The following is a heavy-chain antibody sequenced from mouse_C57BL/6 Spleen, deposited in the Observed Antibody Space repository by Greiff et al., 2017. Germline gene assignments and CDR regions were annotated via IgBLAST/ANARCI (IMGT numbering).Heavy chain of an antibody. CDR2: ISSGGSYT. CDR1: GFTFSSYG. CDR3: ARRLANWYFDV. V-gene: IGHV5-6*02. Sequence: EVKLEESGGDLVKPGGSLKLSCAASGFTFSSYGMSWVRQTPDKRLEWVATISSGGSYTYYPDSVKGRFTISRDNAKNTLYLQMSSLKSEDTAMYYCARRLANWYFDVWGTGTTVTVSS. J-gene: IGHJ1*03.